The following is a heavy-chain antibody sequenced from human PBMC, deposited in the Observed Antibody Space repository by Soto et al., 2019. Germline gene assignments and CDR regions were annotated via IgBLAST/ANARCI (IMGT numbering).Heavy chain of an antibody. CDR1: GFTFSSYS. CDR3: ARGMVYAFFHYYYGMDV. Sequence: EVQLVESGGGLVKPGGSLRLSCAASGFTFSSYSMNWVRQAPGKGLEWVSSISSSSSYIYYADSVKGRFTISRDNAQNSLYLQMNSLRAEDTAVYYCARGMVYAFFHYYYGMDVWGQGTTVTVSS. CDR2: ISSSSSYI. D-gene: IGHD2-8*01. V-gene: IGHV3-21*01. J-gene: IGHJ6*02.